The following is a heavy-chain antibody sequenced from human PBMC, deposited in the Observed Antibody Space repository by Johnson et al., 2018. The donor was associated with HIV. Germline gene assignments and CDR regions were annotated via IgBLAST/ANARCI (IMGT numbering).Heavy chain of an antibody. D-gene: IGHD7-27*01. V-gene: IGHV3-30*04. Sequence: QVQLVESGGGVVQPGRSLRLSCAASGFTFSSYAMHWVRQAPGKGLEWVAVISYDGSNKYYADSVKGRFTISRDNSKNTLYLQMNSLRAGDTAVYYCARGDDWGPNAFDIWGQGTMVTVSS. CDR2: ISYDGSNK. J-gene: IGHJ3*02. CDR1: GFTFSSYA. CDR3: ARGDDWGPNAFDI.